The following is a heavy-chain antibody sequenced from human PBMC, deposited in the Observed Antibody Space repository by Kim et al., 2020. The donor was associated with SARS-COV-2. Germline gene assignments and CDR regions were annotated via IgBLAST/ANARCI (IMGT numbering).Heavy chain of an antibody. CDR3: ARRIAATIHYYYYYGMVV. CDR2: IYYSGST. J-gene: IGHJ6*02. CDR1: GGSISSSSYY. Sequence: SETLSLTCTVSGGSISSSSYYWGWIRQPPGKGLEWIGSIYYSGSTYYNPSLKSRVTISVDTSKNQFSLKLSSATAADTAVYYCARRIAATIHYYYYYGMVVWGQGTTVTVSS. V-gene: IGHV4-39*01. D-gene: IGHD6-13*01.